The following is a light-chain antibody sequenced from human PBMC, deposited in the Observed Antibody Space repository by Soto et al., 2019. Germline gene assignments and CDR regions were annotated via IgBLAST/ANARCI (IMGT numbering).Light chain of an antibody. Sequence: DVQMTQSPSSLSASIGDRVTITCRASQSISRYLNWYQQKPGKAPKLLIYSASTLQSGVTSRFSGSGSGTDFTLTINSLQLEDFATYYCQQSYFTPLTFGGGTKVDIK. J-gene: IGKJ4*01. V-gene: IGKV1-39*01. CDR2: SAS. CDR3: QQSYFTPLT. CDR1: QSISRY.